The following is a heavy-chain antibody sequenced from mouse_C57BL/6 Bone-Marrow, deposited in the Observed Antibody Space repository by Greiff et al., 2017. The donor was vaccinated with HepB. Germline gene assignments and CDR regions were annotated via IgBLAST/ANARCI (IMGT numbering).Heavy chain of an antibody. V-gene: IGHV5-4*01. CDR1: GFTFSSYA. Sequence: EVQLVESGGGLVKPGGSLKLSCAASGFTFSSYAMSWVRQTPEKRLEWVATISDGGSYTYYPDNVKGRFTISRDNAKNNLYLQMSHLKSEDTAMYYCARDTVYYYGSSHYYFDYWGQGTTLTVSS. J-gene: IGHJ2*01. CDR3: ARDTVYYYGSSHYYFDY. CDR2: ISDGGSYT. D-gene: IGHD1-1*01.